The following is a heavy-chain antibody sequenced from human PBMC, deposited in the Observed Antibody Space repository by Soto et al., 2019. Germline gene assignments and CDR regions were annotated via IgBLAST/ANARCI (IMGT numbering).Heavy chain of an antibody. V-gene: IGHV4-39*01. D-gene: IGHD5-18*01. Sequence: QLPLQESGPGLVKPSETQSLTCTVSGGSISSNSYYWAWIRQPPGKGLEWIGSGYHGGNTYYNPSHKSRVTICVDTSTNQFSLKLNSVTAADTAVYYCARHLSGYGYLYFEYWGQGILVTVSS. CDR3: ARHLSGYGYLYFEY. CDR2: GYHGGNT. J-gene: IGHJ4*02. CDR1: GGSISSNSYY.